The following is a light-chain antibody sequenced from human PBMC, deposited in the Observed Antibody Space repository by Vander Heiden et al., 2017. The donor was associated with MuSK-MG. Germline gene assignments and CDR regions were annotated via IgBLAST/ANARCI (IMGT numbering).Light chain of an antibody. CDR2: GAS. CDR1: QSVSNN. J-gene: IGKJ4*01. CDR3: QHYNNWPPLT. Sequence: EIVMTQSPATLSVSQGERATLPCRARQSVSNNLAWYQQKSGQAPRLLIYGASTMATGIPARFSGSGSGTESTLTISILQSEDFAVYYCQHYNNWPPLTFGGGTKVEIK. V-gene: IGKV3-15*01.